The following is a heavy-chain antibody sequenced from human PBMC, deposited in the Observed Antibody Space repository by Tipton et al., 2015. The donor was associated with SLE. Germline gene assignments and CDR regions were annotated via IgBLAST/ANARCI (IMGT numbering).Heavy chain of an antibody. J-gene: IGHJ4*02. CDR2: IYYSGST. V-gene: IGHV4-59*01. CDR3: ARGGYYDSSGYFDY. Sequence: TLSLTCTVSGGSISSYYWSWIRQPPGKGLEWIGYIYYSGSTNYNPSLKSRVTISVDTSKNQFSLKLSSVTAADTAVYYCARGGYYDSSGYFDYWGQGTLVTVSS. CDR1: GGSISSYY. D-gene: IGHD3-22*01.